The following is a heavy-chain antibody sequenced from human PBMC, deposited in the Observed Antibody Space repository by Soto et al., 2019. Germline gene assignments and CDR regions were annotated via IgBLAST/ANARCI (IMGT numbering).Heavy chain of an antibody. CDR1: GYTLTGYY. Sequence: ASVKVSCKASGYTLTGYYMHWVRQAPGQGLEWMGWINPNSGGTNYAQKFQGWVTMTRDTSISTAYMELSRLRSDDTAVYYCARGYCTNGVCPYGMDVWGQGTTVTVS. V-gene: IGHV1-2*04. CDR2: INPNSGGT. CDR3: ARGYCTNGVCPYGMDV. J-gene: IGHJ6*02. D-gene: IGHD2-8*01.